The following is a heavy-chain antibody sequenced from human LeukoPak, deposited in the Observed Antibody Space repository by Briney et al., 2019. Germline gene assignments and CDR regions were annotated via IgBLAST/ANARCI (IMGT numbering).Heavy chain of an antibody. CDR2: IYHSGST. J-gene: IGHJ3*01. D-gene: IGHD2-2*01. CDR3: ARVSTRSAFEF. V-gene: IGHV4-38-2*01. Sequence: SETLSRTCAVSGYSISSGYYWGWIRQPPGKGLECIGNIYHSGSTYYNPSLKSRVTISVDTSKNQFSLNLSSVTASDTAVYYCARVSTRSAFEFWGQGTMVSVSS. CDR1: GYSISSGYY.